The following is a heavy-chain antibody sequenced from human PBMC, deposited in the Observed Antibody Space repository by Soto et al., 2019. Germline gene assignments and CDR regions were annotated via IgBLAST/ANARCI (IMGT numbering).Heavy chain of an antibody. D-gene: IGHD6-13*01. CDR2: IVVGSGNT. V-gene: IGHV1-58*02. CDR1: GFTFTSSA. J-gene: IGHJ5*02. CDR3: AAEIAAAGINWFDP. Sequence: ASVKVSCKASGFTFTSSAMQWVRQARGQRLEWIGWIVVGSGNTNYAQKFQERVTITRDMSTSTAYMELSSLRSEDTAVYYCAAEIAAAGINWFDPWGQGTLVTVSS.